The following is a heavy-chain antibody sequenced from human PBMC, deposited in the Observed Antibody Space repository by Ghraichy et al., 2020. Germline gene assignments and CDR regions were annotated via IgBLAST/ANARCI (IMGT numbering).Heavy chain of an antibody. J-gene: IGHJ4*02. D-gene: IGHD3-10*01. Sequence: SETLSLTCTVSGGSISSSSYYWGWIRQPPGKGLEWIGSIYYSGSTYYNPSLKSRVTISVDTSKNQFSLKLSSVTAADTAVYYCARINLPSGGGYFDYWGQGTLVTVSS. V-gene: IGHV4-39*01. CDR3: ARINLPSGGGYFDY. CDR2: IYYSGST. CDR1: GGSISSSSYY.